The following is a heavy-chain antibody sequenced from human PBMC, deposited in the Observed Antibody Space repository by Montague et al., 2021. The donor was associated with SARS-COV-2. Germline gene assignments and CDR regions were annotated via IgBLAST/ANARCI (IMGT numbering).Heavy chain of an antibody. Sequence: SETLSLTCTVSGGSISTYYWSWIRQPAGKGLEWIGRIYTNETNNYNPSLKSRVTMSVDTSKNQFSLKLTSVTAADTAVYYCARTFWGSWFGESWFGPWGQGTLVTVSS. D-gene: IGHD3-10*01. CDR2: IYTNETN. V-gene: IGHV4-4*07. CDR3: ARTFWGSWFGESWFGP. CDR1: GGSISTYY. J-gene: IGHJ5*02.